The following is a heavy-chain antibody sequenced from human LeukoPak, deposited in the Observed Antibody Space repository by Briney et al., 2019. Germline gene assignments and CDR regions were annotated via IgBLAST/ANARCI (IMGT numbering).Heavy chain of an antibody. V-gene: IGHV3-30*03. CDR1: GFTFSNYV. D-gene: IGHD3-22*01. CDR2: ISYDGSNK. J-gene: IGHJ3*02. CDR3: ARDRSDRIVVVLGAFDI. Sequence: GGSLRLSCAASGFTFSNYVMHWVRQAPGKGLEWVAVISYDGSNKYYADSVKGRFTISRDNSKNTLYLQMNSLRAEDTAVYYCARDRSDRIVVVLGAFDIWGQGTMVTVSS.